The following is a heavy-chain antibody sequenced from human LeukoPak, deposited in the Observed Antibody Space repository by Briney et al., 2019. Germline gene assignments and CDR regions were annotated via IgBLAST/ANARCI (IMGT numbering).Heavy chain of an antibody. CDR1: GFTFSSYS. D-gene: IGHD3-10*01. CDR2: ISSSSSYI. V-gene: IGHV3-21*01. Sequence: PGGSLRLSCAASGFTFSSYSMNWVRQAPGKGLEWVSPISSSSSYIYYADSVKGRFTISRDNAKNSLYLQMNSLRAEDTAVYYCARDIDYYGSDALLDIWGQGTMVTVSS. J-gene: IGHJ3*02. CDR3: ARDIDYYGSDALLDI.